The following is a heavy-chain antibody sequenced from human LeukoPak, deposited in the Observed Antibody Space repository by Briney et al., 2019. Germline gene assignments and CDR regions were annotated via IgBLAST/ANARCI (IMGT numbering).Heavy chain of an antibody. Sequence: GASVTVSCKASGYTFTSYDINSVRQAPRQGLEWMVWMNPNSGNTGYAQTFQGRVTMTRNTTISTAYMELSSLRSEDPAVYYCARGRYSGYDSRTRPFGYWGQGTLVTVSS. D-gene: IGHD5-12*01. CDR3: ARGRYSGYDSRTRPFGY. CDR1: GYTFTSYD. CDR2: MNPNSGNT. J-gene: IGHJ4*02. V-gene: IGHV1-8*01.